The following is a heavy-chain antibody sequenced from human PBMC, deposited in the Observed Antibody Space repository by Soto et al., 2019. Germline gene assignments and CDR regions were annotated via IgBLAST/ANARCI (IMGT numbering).Heavy chain of an antibody. CDR3: ASAAVTGTAGLDF. CDR1: GYTFSSNS. J-gene: IGHJ4*02. D-gene: IGHD6-19*01. CDR2: ITPFNGDT. Sequence: ASVKVSCKASGYTFSSNSIHWVRQAPGQGLEWMGWITPFNGDTSYAQKFQGRVTMTTDTSTSTAFMELRSLRFDDTAVYYCASAAVTGTAGLDFWGQGTQVTV. V-gene: IGHV1-18*04.